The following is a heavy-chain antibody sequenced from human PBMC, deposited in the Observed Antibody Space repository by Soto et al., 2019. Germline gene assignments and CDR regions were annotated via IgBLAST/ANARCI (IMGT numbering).Heavy chain of an antibody. CDR1: GYTFTSCG. V-gene: IGHV1-18*01. J-gene: IGHJ5*02. Sequence: QVQLVQSGAEVKKPGASVKVSCKASGYTFTSCGISWVRQAPGQGLEWMGWISAYNGNTNYAQKLQGRVTMTTDTSTSTAYMELRSLRSDDTAVYYCARDPQGVVAAGWFDPWGQGTLVTVSS. CDR3: ARDPQGVVAAGWFDP. CDR2: ISAYNGNT. D-gene: IGHD2-15*01.